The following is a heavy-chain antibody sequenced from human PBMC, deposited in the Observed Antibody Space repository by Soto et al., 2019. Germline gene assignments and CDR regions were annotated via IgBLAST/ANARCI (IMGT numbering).Heavy chain of an antibody. CDR1: GFTFDDYA. CDR3: AKGGQLLTEGGGY. J-gene: IGHJ4*02. D-gene: IGHD2-2*01. V-gene: IGHV3-9*01. Sequence: EVQLVESGGGLVQPGRSLRLSCAASGFTFDDYAMHWVRQAPGKGLEWVSGISWNSGSIGYADSVKGRFTISRDNAKYSLYLQMTSLRAEDTALYYCAKGGQLLTEGGGYWGQGTLVTVSS. CDR2: ISWNSGSI.